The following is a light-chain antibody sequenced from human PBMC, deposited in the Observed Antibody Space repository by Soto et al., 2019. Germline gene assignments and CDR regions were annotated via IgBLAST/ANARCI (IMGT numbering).Light chain of an antibody. J-gene: IGLJ2*01. Sequence: QSVLTQPPSASGTPGQRVTISCSRSSSNVVGNAVNWYQVLPGTAPKLLMYSDNQRPSGVPDRFSGSKSGTSASLVISGLLSVDEADYFCAAWDGSQVVFGGGTQLTVL. CDR1: SSNVVGNA. V-gene: IGLV1-44*01. CDR2: SDN. CDR3: AAWDGSQVV.